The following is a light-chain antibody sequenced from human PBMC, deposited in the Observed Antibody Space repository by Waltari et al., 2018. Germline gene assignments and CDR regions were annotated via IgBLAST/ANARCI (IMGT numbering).Light chain of an antibody. J-gene: IGLJ2*01. V-gene: IGLV2-23*02. CDR2: EVS. Sequence: QSALTQPASVSGSPGQSITISCTGTSSDVGSYNLVSWYPQHPGKAPTLMCYEVSKRPSGVSNRFSGSKSANTASLTISGLQAEDEADYYCCSYAGSSTSVVFGGGTKLTVL. CDR1: SSDVGSYNL. CDR3: CSYAGSSTSVV.